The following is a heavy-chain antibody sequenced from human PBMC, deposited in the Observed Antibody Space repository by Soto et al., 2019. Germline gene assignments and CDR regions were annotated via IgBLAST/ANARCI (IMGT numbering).Heavy chain of an antibody. J-gene: IGHJ4*02. CDR1: GGSFSSGGYY. V-gene: IGHV4-31*03. CDR2: IYYSGTT. D-gene: IGHD6-19*01. CDR3: ARAGGLGAVAVDY. Sequence: SETLSLTCPVSGGSFSSGGYYWTWIRQHPGKGLEWIGHIYYSGTTYYNPSLKSRVTISVDRSKNQFSLKLSSVTAADTAVYYCARAGGLGAVAVDYWGQGTLVTVSS.